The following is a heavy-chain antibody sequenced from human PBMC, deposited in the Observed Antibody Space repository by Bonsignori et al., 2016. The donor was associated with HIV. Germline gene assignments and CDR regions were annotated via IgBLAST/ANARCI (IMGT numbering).Heavy chain of an antibody. Sequence: GESLKISCAASGFTFSSYEMNWVRQAPGKGLEWVSYISSSGSTIYYADSVKGRFTISRDNAKNSLYLQMNSLRAEDTAVYYCASLLQFSIPDAFDIWGQGTMVTVSS. CDR1: GFTFSSYE. J-gene: IGHJ3*02. D-gene: IGHD5-24*01. CDR2: ISSSGSTI. V-gene: IGHV3-48*03. CDR3: ASLLQFSIPDAFDI.